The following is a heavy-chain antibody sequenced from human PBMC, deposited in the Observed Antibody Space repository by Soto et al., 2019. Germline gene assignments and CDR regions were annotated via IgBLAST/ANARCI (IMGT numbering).Heavy chain of an antibody. CDR3: ARDPVIVVVPAAMPGLGMDV. CDR1: GGSISSGGYY. Sequence: LSLTCTVSGGSISSGGYYWSWIRRHPGKGLEWIGYIYYSGSTYYNPSLKSRVTISVDTSKNQFSLKLSSVTAADTAVYYCARDPVIVVVPAAMPGLGMDVWGQGTTVTVSS. CDR2: IYYSGST. J-gene: IGHJ6*02. V-gene: IGHV4-31*03. D-gene: IGHD2-2*01.